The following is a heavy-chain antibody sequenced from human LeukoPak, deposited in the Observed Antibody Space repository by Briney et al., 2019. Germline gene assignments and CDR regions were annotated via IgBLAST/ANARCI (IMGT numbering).Heavy chain of an antibody. CDR1: GGSIGSYY. D-gene: IGHD3-9*01. CDR3: ARQYYDILTGYKPLCYFDY. CDR2: IYTSGST. J-gene: IGHJ4*02. V-gene: IGHV4-4*09. Sequence: SETLSLTCIVSGGSIGSYYWSWIRQPPGKGLEWIGHIYTSGSTNYSPSLKSRVTISVDTSKNQFSLKLSSVTAAATAVYYCARQYYDILTGYKPLCYFDYWGKGTLVTVSS.